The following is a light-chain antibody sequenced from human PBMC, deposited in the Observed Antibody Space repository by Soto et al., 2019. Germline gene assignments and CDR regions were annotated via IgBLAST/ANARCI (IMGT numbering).Light chain of an antibody. CDR3: QQSYSTLWT. J-gene: IGKJ1*01. Sequence: DIQMTQSPSSLSASVGDRVTITCRASQSISSYLNWYQQKPGKAPKLLIYAASSLQSGVPSRFSGSESGTDFTLIISSLQPEDFATYYCQQSYSTLWTFGQGTKVEIK. CDR2: AAS. CDR1: QSISSY. V-gene: IGKV1-39*01.